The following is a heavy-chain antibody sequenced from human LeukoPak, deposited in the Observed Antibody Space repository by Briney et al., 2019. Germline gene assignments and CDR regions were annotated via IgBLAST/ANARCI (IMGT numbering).Heavy chain of an antibody. CDR3: ASDPPNYDSSAYHDF. CDR2: ISGSGAST. CDR1: GFTFSTYA. V-gene: IGHV3-23*01. D-gene: IGHD3-22*01. Sequence: GGSLRLSCAASGFTFSTYAMSWVRQAPRKGLEWVSSISGSGASTYYADPVKGWFTISRDNSKNTLYRQMNSLRAEDTALYYCASDPPNYDSSAYHDFWGQGTQVTVSS. J-gene: IGHJ4*02.